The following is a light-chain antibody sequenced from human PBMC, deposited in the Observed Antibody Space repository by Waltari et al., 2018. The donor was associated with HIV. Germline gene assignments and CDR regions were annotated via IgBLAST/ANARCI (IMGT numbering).Light chain of an antibody. CDR1: RSNIGAGFD. CDR2: DNN. Sequence: QSVLTQPPSVSGAPGQRVTIACTGTRSNIGAGFDVHWYQQIPGNAPKLLIYDNNSRPSAVPDRFSGSKSGTSASLAITGLQSEDEADYYCQSYDMSQSGSLVFGGGTKLTVL. V-gene: IGLV1-40*01. J-gene: IGLJ2*01. CDR3: QSYDMSQSGSLV.